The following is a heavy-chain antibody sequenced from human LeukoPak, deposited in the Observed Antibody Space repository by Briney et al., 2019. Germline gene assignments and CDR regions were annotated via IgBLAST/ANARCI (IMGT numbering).Heavy chain of an antibody. Sequence: GGSLRLSCAASGFTFSSYSMNWVRQAPGKGLEWVSSISSSSSYIYYADSVKGRFTISRDNAKNSLYLQMNSLRAEDTAVYYCARVLDSGCDCCWFDPWGQGTLVTVSS. J-gene: IGHJ5*02. D-gene: IGHD5-12*01. V-gene: IGHV3-21*01. CDR1: GFTFSSYS. CDR2: ISSSSSYI. CDR3: ARVLDSGCDCCWFDP.